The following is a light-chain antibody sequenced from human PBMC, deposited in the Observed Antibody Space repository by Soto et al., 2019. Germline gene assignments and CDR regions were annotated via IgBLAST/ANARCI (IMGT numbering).Light chain of an antibody. Sequence: DIQMTQSPSTLSAFVGDRVTITCRANQSISSWLAWYQQKPGKAPNLLIYEASSLQSGVPSRFSGSGSGAEFTLTISSLQPDDFVTYYCQQYNSSPLTFGGGTKVEIK. CDR3: QQYNSSPLT. CDR2: EAS. J-gene: IGKJ4*01. V-gene: IGKV1-5*01. CDR1: QSISSW.